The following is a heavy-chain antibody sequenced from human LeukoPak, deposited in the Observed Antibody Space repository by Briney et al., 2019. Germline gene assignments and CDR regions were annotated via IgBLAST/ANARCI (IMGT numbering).Heavy chain of an antibody. CDR1: GFTFDDYT. CDR2: ISWDGGNT. J-gene: IGHJ4*02. Sequence: PGGSLRLSCAASGFTFDDYTMHWVRQAPGKGLEWVSLISWDGGNTYYADSVKGRFTISRDNSKNSLYLQMNSLRTEDTALYYCAKDKGQWLVRWYFDYWGQGTLVTVSS. V-gene: IGHV3-43*01. D-gene: IGHD6-19*01. CDR3: AKDKGQWLVRWYFDY.